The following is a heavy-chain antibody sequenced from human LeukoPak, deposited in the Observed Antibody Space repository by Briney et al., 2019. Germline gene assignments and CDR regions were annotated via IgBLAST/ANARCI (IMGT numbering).Heavy chain of an antibody. D-gene: IGHD5-18*01. CDR3: ARHRKDTAILSGVSDAFDI. CDR1: GDSISTYH. J-gene: IGHJ3*02. Sequence: SETLSLTCTVSGDSISTYHWHWLQQSPAQGLEWIGLLYDSGRTYYNPSLKSRVTISVDTSKNQFSLKLSSVTAADTAVYYCARHRKDTAILSGVSDAFDIWGPGTMVTVSS. CDR2: LYDSGRT. V-gene: IGHV4-59*08.